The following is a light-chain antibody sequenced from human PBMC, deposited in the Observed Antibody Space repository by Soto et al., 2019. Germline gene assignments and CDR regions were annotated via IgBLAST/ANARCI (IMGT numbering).Light chain of an antibody. CDR2: GAS. CDR3: QQYNAWPPIT. Sequence: EIVMAQSPATLSVSPGERATLSCRASQSVSTKVAWYQQRPGQAPRLLIYGASTRATGIPDRFSGSGSGTEFTLTISSLQSEDSAVYYCQQYNAWPPITLGQGTKVEI. J-gene: IGKJ1*01. CDR1: QSVSTK. V-gene: IGKV3-15*01.